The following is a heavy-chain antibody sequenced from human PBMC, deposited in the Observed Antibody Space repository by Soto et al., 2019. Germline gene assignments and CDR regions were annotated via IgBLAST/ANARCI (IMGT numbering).Heavy chain of an antibody. J-gene: IGHJ6*02. CDR3: ARVFYGDYAYYYGMDV. V-gene: IGHV1-8*01. CDR2: RNPNSGNT. D-gene: IGHD4-17*01. Sequence: GASVKVSCKASGYTFTSYDINWVRQATGQGLEWMGWRNPNSGNTGYAQKFQGRVTMTRNNSISTAYMELSSLRSEDTAVYYCARVFYGDYAYYYGMDVWGQGTTVTVSS. CDR1: GYTFTSYD.